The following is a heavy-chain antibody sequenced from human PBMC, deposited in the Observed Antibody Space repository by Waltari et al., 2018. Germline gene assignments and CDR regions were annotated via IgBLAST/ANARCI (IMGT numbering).Heavy chain of an antibody. CDR2: IYSGGSST. Sequence: EVQLLESGRGLVQPGGSLRLSCAASGFTFSSYAMSWVRRAPGKGLEWVSVIYSGGSSTYYADSVKGRFTISRDNSKNTLYLQMNSLRAEDTAVYYCAKTLQSTILVFDYWGQGTLVTVSS. CDR1: GFTFSSYA. V-gene: IGHV3-23*03. CDR3: AKTLQSTILVFDY. J-gene: IGHJ4*02. D-gene: IGHD3-3*01.